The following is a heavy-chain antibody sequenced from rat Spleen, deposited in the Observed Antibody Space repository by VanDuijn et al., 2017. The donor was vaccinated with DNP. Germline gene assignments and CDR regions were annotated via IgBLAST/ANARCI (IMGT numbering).Heavy chain of an antibody. V-gene: IGHV5-7*01. D-gene: IGHD4-1*01. CDR2: ISYDGSST. Sequence: EVQLVESGGGLVQPGRSLKLSCAASGFTFSDYNMAWVRQAPKKGLEWVATISYDGSSTYYRDSVKGRFTISRDNAKSTLYLQMDSLRSEDTATYYCTRCSTRAARLFDNWGQGAMVTVSS. J-gene: IGHJ2*01. CDR1: GFTFSDYN. CDR3: TRCSTRAARLFDN.